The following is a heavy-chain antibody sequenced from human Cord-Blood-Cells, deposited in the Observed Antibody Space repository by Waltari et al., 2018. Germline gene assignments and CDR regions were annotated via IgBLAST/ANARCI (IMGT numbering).Heavy chain of an antibody. Sequence: MHWVRQAPGKGLEWVSGISWNSGSIGYADSVKGRFTISRDNAKNSLYLQMNSLRAEDTALYYCAKEYSSSDDAFDIWGQWTMVTVSS. J-gene: IGHJ3*02. D-gene: IGHD6-6*01. CDR3: AKEYSSSDDAFDI. V-gene: IGHV3-9*01. CDR2: ISWNSGSI.